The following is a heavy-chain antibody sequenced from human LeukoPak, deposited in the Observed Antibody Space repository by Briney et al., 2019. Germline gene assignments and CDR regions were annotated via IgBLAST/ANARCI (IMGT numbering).Heavy chain of an antibody. CDR3: ARVVLTTVELRFDY. Sequence: PSETLSLTCAVYGESFSGYYWNWIRQPPGKGLEWIGEINDSGSTNYNPSLKSRLTMSVDTSKNQFSLKLSSVTAANTAVYYCARVVLTTVELRFDYWGQGSLVTVSS. V-gene: IGHV4-34*01. CDR2: INDSGST. D-gene: IGHD4-11*01. CDR1: GESFSGYY. J-gene: IGHJ4*02.